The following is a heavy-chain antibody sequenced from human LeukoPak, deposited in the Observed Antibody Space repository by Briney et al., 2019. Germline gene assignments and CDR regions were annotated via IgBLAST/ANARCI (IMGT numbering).Heavy chain of an antibody. J-gene: IGHJ4*02. D-gene: IGHD5-24*01. V-gene: IGHV3-48*03. CDR1: GFTFSSYE. Sequence: PGGSLRLSCAASGFTFSSYEMNWVRQAPGKGLEWVSYISSSGSTIYYADSVKGRFTISRDNAKNSLYLQMNSLRAEDTAVYYCAKEVEMATITVGSRLDYWGQGTLVTVSS. CDR3: AKEVEMATITVGSRLDY. CDR2: ISSSGSTI.